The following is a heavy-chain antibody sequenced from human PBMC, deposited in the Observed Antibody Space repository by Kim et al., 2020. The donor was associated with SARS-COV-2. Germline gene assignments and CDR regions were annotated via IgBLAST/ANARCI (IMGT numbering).Heavy chain of an antibody. CDR3: ARHKGGYSGYPFDY. J-gene: IGHJ4*02. V-gene: IGHV5-10-1*01. D-gene: IGHD5-12*01. Sequence: SPSVQGHVTISADKSISTAYLQWSSLKASDTAMYYCARHKGGYSGYPFDYWGQGTLVTVSS.